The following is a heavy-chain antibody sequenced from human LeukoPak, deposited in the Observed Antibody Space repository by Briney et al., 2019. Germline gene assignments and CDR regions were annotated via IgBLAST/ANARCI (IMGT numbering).Heavy chain of an antibody. D-gene: IGHD6-13*01. Sequence: SETLSLTCTVSGGSLSSYYWSWIRQPAGKGLEWIGRIYTSGSTNYNPSLKSRVTMSVDTSKNQFSLKLSSVTAADTAVYYCARDLVAAGLNWFDPWGQGTLVTVSS. V-gene: IGHV4-4*07. CDR2: IYTSGST. J-gene: IGHJ5*02. CDR3: ARDLVAAGLNWFDP. CDR1: GGSLSSYY.